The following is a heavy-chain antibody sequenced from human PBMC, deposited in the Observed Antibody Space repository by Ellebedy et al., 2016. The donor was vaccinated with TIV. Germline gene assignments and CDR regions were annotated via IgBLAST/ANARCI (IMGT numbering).Heavy chain of an antibody. CDR1: GGSISSYY. Sequence: SETLSLXCTVSGGSISSYYWSWIRQPPGKGLEWIGYIYYSGSTNYNPSLKSRVTISVDTSKNQFSLKLSSVTAADTAVYYCARDGNSSGYYSRHAFDIWGQGTMVTVSS. CDR3: ARDGNSSGYYSRHAFDI. V-gene: IGHV4-59*12. D-gene: IGHD3-22*01. J-gene: IGHJ3*02. CDR2: IYYSGST.